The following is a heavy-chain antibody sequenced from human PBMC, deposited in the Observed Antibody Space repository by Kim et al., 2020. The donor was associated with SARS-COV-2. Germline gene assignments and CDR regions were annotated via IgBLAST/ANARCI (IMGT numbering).Heavy chain of an antibody. CDR2: ISAYNGNT. V-gene: IGHV1-18*01. Sequence: ASVKVSCKASGYTFTSYGISWVRQAPGQGLEWMGWISAYNGNTNYAQKLQGRVTMTTDTSTSTAYMELRSLRSDDTAVYYCARMVGYCSGGSCDSGWYYYYGMDVWGRGTTVTVSS. CDR1: GYTFTSYG. J-gene: IGHJ6*02. CDR3: ARMVGYCSGGSCDSGWYYYYGMDV. D-gene: IGHD2-15*01.